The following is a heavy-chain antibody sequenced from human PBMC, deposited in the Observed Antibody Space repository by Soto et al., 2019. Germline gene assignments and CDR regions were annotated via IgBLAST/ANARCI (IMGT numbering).Heavy chain of an antibody. D-gene: IGHD4-17*01. CDR2: IYPGDSDT. CDR3: ARHKYYGYYKAVFPKYLYFGMDV. CDR1: GYSFTSYW. V-gene: IGHV5-51*01. J-gene: IGHJ6*02. Sequence: GESLKISCKGSGYSFTSYWIGWVRQMPGKGLEWMGIIYPGDSDTRYSPSFQGQVTISADKSISTAYLQWSSLKASDTAMYYCARHKYYGYYKAVFPKYLYFGMDVWGEATKVTLTS.